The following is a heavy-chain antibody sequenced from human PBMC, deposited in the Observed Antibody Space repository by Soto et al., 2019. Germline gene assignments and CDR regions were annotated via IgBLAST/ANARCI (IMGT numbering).Heavy chain of an antibody. CDR1: GGSFSGDY. J-gene: IGHJ5*02. D-gene: IGHD3-9*01. Sequence: SETLSLTCAVYGGSFSGDYWNWIRQSPGKGLEWIGEINHSGITNYNPSLKSRATIFVDTSKKQFTLQLTSVTAADTAVYYCARGASTERYFSPSGGAWFDPWGQGTQVTVSS. CDR2: INHSGIT. V-gene: IGHV4-34*01. CDR3: ARGASTERYFSPSGGAWFDP.